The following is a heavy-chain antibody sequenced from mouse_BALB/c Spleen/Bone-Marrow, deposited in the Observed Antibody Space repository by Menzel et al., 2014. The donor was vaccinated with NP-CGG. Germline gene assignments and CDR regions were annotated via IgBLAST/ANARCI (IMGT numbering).Heavy chain of an antibody. D-gene: IGHD1-3*01. V-gene: IGHV14-3*02. CDR3: ARSSGEVNY. CDR2: IAPANGNA. Sequence: VQLQQSGAELVKPGASVKLSCTASGFNIKDAYMHWVKQRPAQGLEWIGRIAPANGNAEYDPKFLDKATITADTSSNTAFLQLSSLTSEDTAVYYCARSSGEVNYWGQGTPVTVSA. J-gene: IGHJ3*01. CDR1: GFNIKDAY.